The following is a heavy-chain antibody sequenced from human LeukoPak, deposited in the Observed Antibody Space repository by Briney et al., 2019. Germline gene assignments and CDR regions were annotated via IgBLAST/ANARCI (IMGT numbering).Heavy chain of an antibody. V-gene: IGHV3-23*01. Sequence: GGSLRLSCAASGFTFSSYAMSWVRQAPGKGLEWVSAISGSGGSTYYADSVKGRFTISRDNSKNTLYLQMNSLRAEGTAVYYCAKDRGYYGSGSYPPPTDYWGQGTLVTVSS. CDR1: GFTFSSYA. D-gene: IGHD3-10*01. J-gene: IGHJ4*02. CDR3: AKDRGYYGSGSYPPPTDY. CDR2: ISGSGGST.